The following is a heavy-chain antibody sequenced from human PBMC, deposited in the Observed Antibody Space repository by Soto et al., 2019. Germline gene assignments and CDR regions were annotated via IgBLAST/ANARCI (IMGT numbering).Heavy chain of an antibody. CDR3: ARDAVYSGSPIDF. V-gene: IGHV3-7*03. J-gene: IGHJ4*02. D-gene: IGHD1-26*01. CDR1: GFTFTTDW. Sequence: EVQLVESGGDLVHPGGSLRLSCAASGFTFTTDWRSWVRQAPGKGLEGVANIKQDGSDKYYVDSVKGRFTISRDSATNSLYLQMNSLRVEDTAVYYCARDAVYSGSPIDFWGQGTLVTVSA. CDR2: IKQDGSDK.